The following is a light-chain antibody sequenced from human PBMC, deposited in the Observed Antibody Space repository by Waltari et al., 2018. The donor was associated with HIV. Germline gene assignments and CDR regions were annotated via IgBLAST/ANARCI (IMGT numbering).Light chain of an antibody. CDR2: STN. CDR1: NSNIGSHP. J-gene: IGLJ2*01. CDR3: ASWDDSLKGVI. V-gene: IGLV1-44*01. Sequence: QSGLTQPPSASGTPGQRVTISCSGSNSNIGSHPVSWYQQLPETAPKLLITSTNQRPSGVPDRCSASKSGTSASLAISGLQSDDESEYYCASWDDSLKGVIFGGGTTLTVV.